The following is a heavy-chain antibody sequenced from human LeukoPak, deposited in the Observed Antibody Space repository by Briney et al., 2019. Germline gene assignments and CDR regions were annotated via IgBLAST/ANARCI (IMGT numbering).Heavy chain of an antibody. CDR3: ARGTTFDY. D-gene: IGHD1-1*01. V-gene: IGHV4-59*12. Sequence: SETLSLTCTVSGGPISSYYWSWIRQPPGKGLEWIGYIYYSGSTNYNPSLKSRVTISRDTSKNQFSLKLSSVTAADTAVYYCARGTTFDYWGQGTLVTVSS. J-gene: IGHJ4*02. CDR1: GGPISSYY. CDR2: IYYSGST.